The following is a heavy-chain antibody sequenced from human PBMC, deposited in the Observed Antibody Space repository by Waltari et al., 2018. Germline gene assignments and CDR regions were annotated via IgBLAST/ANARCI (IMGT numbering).Heavy chain of an antibody. Sequence: EVQLVESGGGLVKPGYSLRLSCVASGLTLANAWINWVRQAPGKGLEWVGRLKSKAEGGTTDYAAPVKGRFAISRDDSKDTAYLQMNSLKTEDTAMYFCTTEGGRTWPMYWGQGTLVTVSS. V-gene: IGHV3-15*01. CDR2: LKSKAEGGTT. CDR1: GLTLANAW. D-gene: IGHD2-2*01. J-gene: IGHJ4*02. CDR3: TTEGGRTWPMY.